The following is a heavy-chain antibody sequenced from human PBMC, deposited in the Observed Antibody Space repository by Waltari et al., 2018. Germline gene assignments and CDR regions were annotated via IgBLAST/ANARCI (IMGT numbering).Heavy chain of an antibody. CDR1: GYTFTGYS. Sequence: QVQLVQSGAEVKKPGASVKVSCKASGYTFTGYSMHWVRQAPGQGLEWMGRINPNSGGTNYAQKFQGRVTITTDESTSTAYMELSSLRSEDTAVYYCARKGDSCGAFDIWGQGTMVTVSS. J-gene: IGHJ3*02. D-gene: IGHD2-15*01. V-gene: IGHV1-2*06. CDR3: ARKGDSCGAFDI. CDR2: INPNSGGT.